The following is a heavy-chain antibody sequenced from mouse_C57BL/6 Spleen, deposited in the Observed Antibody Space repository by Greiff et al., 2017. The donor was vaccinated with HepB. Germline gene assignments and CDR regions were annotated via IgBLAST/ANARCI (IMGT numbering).Heavy chain of an antibody. CDR2: ISNGGGST. D-gene: IGHD4-1*01. CDR1: GFTFSDYY. J-gene: IGHJ2*01. CDR3: ARQGLTGLFDY. Sequence: EVQGVESGGGLVQPGGSLKLSCAASGFTFSDYYMYWVRQTPEKRLEWVAYISNGGGSTYYPDTVKGRFTISRDNAKNTLYLQMSRLKSEDIAMYYCARQGLTGLFDYWGQGTTLTVSS. V-gene: IGHV5-12*01.